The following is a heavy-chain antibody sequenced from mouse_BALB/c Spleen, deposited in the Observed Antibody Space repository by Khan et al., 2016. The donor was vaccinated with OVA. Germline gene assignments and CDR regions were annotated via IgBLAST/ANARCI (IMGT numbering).Heavy chain of an antibody. CDR1: GYTFINYW. J-gene: IGHJ2*01. Sequence: VQLQQSGAELAQPGASVKMSCKASGYTFINYWILWIKQRPGQGLEWIGYINPSTGYTEYNPNFKDKATLTADKSSSTAYMQLSSLTSEDSTVYYCARRGLRWDFDYWGQGTTLTVSS. V-gene: IGHV1-7*01. CDR2: INPSTGYT. CDR3: ARRGLRWDFDY. D-gene: IGHD1-1*01.